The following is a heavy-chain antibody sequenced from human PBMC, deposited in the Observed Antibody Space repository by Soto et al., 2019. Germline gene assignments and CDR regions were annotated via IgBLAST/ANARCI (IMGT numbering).Heavy chain of an antibody. Sequence: SVKVSCKTAGDTFSSYAISWVRQATGQGLEWMGGIIPIFGTANYAQKFQGRVTITADESTSTAYMELSSLRSEDTAVYYCARGYCSGGSCYGRDYYYYYGMDVCGQGTTVTVSS. CDR2: IIPIFGTA. CDR1: GDTFSSYA. V-gene: IGHV1-69*13. D-gene: IGHD2-15*01. CDR3: ARGYCSGGSCYGRDYYYYYGMDV. J-gene: IGHJ6*02.